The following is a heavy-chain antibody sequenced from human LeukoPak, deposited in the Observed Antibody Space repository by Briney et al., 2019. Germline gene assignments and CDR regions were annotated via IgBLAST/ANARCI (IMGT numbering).Heavy chain of an antibody. CDR2: ISGSGGST. J-gene: IGHJ4*02. CDR1: GFTFSSYA. Sequence: GGSLRLSCAASGFTFSSYAMSWVRQAPGKGLEWVSAISGSGGSTYYAGSVKGRFTISRDNSKNTLYLQMNSLRAEDTAVYYCAKDRPLIVVVPAAPFDYWGQGTLVTVSS. D-gene: IGHD2-2*01. V-gene: IGHV3-23*01. CDR3: AKDRPLIVVVPAAPFDY.